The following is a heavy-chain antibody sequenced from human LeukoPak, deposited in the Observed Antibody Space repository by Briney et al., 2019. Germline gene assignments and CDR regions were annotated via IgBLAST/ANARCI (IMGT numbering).Heavy chain of an antibody. Sequence: GGSLRLSCAASGFTFSSYAMSWVRQAPGKGLEWVSAISGSGGSTYYADSVKGRFTISRDNSKNTLYLQMNSLRAEDTAVYYCAKGIIAAAGGFYYMDVWGKGTTVTISS. J-gene: IGHJ6*03. CDR3: AKGIIAAAGGFYYMDV. CDR1: GFTFSSYA. D-gene: IGHD6-13*01. CDR2: ISGSGGST. V-gene: IGHV3-23*01.